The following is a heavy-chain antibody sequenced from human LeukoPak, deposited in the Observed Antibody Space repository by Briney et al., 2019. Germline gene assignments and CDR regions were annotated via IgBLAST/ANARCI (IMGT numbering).Heavy chain of an antibody. V-gene: IGHV3-53*04. Sequence: GGSLILSCAASGFTVSSNHMNWVRQAPGKGLEWVSVNSGGSTYYADSVKGRFTISRHNSKNTLYLQMNSLRAEDTAVYYCARDQSSGGVDYWGQGTLVTVSS. CDR1: GFTVSSNH. CDR3: ARDQSSGGVDY. CDR2: NSGGST. J-gene: IGHJ4*02. D-gene: IGHD3-10*01.